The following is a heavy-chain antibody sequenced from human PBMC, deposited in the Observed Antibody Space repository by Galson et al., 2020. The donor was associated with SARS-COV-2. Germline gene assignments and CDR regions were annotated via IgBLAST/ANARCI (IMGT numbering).Heavy chain of an antibody. J-gene: IGHJ3*01. V-gene: IGHV4-39*07. CDR1: GGSISSSRHY. CDR2: INYSGAT. CDR3: ARTIIPAAGTAFDF. D-gene: IGHD6-25*01. Sequence: SETLSLTCNVSGGSISSSRHYWGWIRQPPGKGLEWIGSINYSGATYYSPSLKSRVTISIDTSKNQFSLKLNSVTAADTAVYYCARTIIPAAGTAFDFWGQGTMVTVSS.